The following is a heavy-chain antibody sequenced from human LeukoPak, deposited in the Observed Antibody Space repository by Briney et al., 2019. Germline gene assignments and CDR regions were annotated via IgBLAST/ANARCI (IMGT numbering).Heavy chain of an antibody. CDR3: ARQGITIFGVVTQDAFDI. J-gene: IGHJ3*02. CDR1: GYSFTSYW. V-gene: IGHV5-51*01. Sequence: HGESLKISCKGSGYSFTSYWIGWVRQMPGKGLEWMGIIYPGDSDTRYSPSFQGQVTISADKSISTAYLQWSSLKASDTAMYYCARQGITIFGVVTQDAFDIWGQGTMVTVSS. D-gene: IGHD3-3*01. CDR2: IYPGDSDT.